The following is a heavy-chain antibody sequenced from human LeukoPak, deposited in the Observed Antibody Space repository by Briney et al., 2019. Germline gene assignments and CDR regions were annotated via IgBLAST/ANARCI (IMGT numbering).Heavy chain of an antibody. CDR3: ARYGVAPAAYYYYYMDV. D-gene: IGHD2-2*01. J-gene: IGHJ6*03. CDR1: GFTFSSYW. V-gene: IGHV3-7*01. CDR2: MKQGGSEK. Sequence: GGSLRLPCAASGFTFSSYWMSWVRQAPGKGLEWVANMKQGGSEKYYVDSVKGRFTISRDNAKNSLYLQMNSLRAEDTAVYYCARYGVAPAAYYYYYMDVWGKGTTVTVSS.